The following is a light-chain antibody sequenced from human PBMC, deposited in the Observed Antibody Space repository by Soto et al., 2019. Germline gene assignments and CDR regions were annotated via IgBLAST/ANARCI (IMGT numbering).Light chain of an antibody. CDR2: YNN. J-gene: IGLJ2*01. V-gene: IGLV1-47*02. CDR1: SSNIGSNY. Sequence: QPVLTQPPSASGTPGQRVTISCSGSSSNIGSNYVYWYQQLPGTAPKLLIYYNNQRPSGVPDRFSGSKSGTSASLAISGLRSEDEADYYCATWDDSLSVHVVFGGGTKLTVL. CDR3: ATWDDSLSVHVV.